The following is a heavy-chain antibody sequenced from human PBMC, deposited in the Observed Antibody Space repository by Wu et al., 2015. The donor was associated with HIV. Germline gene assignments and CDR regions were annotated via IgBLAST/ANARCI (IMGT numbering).Heavy chain of an antibody. D-gene: IGHD6-19*01. CDR1: GVTFNNNA. CDR2: INPNSGGT. Sequence: QVQLVQSGAEVKKPGSSVRVSCKASGVTFNNNAFNWVRQARGQGLEWMGWINPNSGGTKFAQKFQGRVTMTRDTSISSAYMELTRLRSDDTAVYYCARPAYSSGWSDYYYYVXDVVGPRDHGHRLL. J-gene: IGHJ6*02. V-gene: IGHV1-2*02. CDR3: ARPAYSSGWSDYYYYVXDV.